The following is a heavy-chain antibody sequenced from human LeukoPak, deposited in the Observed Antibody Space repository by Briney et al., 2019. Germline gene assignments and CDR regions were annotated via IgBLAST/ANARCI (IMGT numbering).Heavy chain of an antibody. CDR2: IYHSGST. J-gene: IGHJ5*02. V-gene: IGHV4-39*07. CDR3: ARDLFRAPSPKYNWFDP. CDR1: GGSISSSSYY. D-gene: IGHD2-21*01. Sequence: PSETLSLTCTVSGGSISSSSYYWGWIRQPPGKGLEWIGSIYHSGSTYYNPSLKSRVTISVDTSKNQFSLKLSSVTAADTAVYYCARDLFRAPSPKYNWFDPWGQGTLVTVSS.